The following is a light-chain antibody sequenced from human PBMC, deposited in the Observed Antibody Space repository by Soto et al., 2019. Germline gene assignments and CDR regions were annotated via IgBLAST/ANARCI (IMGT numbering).Light chain of an antibody. V-gene: IGKV3-20*01. CDR2: GAS. J-gene: IGKJ1*01. CDR1: QSLRSS. Sequence: EIVLTKSPGTLSLSPGERATLSCRASQSLRSSLAWYQQKPGQAPRLLIYGASTRATGIPARFSGSGSGTDFTLTISRLEPEDFAVYYCQKYGSSWTFGQGTKVDI. CDR3: QKYGSSWT.